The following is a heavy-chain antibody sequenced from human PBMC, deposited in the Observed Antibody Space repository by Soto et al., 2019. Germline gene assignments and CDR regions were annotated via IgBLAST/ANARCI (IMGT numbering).Heavy chain of an antibody. CDR3: ARDRSRYYDSTGLSGMDV. V-gene: IGHV1-3*01. D-gene: IGHD3-22*01. Sequence: ASVKVSCKASGYTFTSYAMHWVRQAPGQRLEWMGWINAGNGNTKYSQKFQGRVTITRDTSASTAYMELSSLRSEDTAVYYCARDRSRYYDSTGLSGMDVWGQGTTVTVS. CDR2: INAGNGNT. J-gene: IGHJ6*02. CDR1: GYTFTSYA.